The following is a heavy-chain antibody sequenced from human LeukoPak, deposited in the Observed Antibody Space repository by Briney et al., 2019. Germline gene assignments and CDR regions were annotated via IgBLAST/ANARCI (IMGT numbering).Heavy chain of an antibody. J-gene: IGHJ4*02. CDR2: IIPIFGTA. CDR3: ARDPSSLGYCSGGSCSASH. V-gene: IGHV1-69*01. D-gene: IGHD2-15*01. CDR1: GGTFSSYA. Sequence: VKVSCKASGGTFSSYAISWVRQAPGQGLEWMGGIIPIFGTANYAQKFQGRVTITADESTSTAYMELSSLRSEDTAVYYCARDPSSLGYCSGGSCSASHWGQGTLVTVSS.